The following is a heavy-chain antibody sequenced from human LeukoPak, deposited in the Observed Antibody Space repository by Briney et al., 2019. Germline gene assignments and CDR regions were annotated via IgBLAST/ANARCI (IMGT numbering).Heavy chain of an antibody. CDR2: IKQDETEK. V-gene: IGHV3-7*03. CDR1: GFTFSNFW. J-gene: IGHJ4*02. D-gene: IGHD6-13*01. CDR3: AKSLGSSWPFDY. Sequence: GGSLRLSCTASGFTFSNFWMGWVRQAPGKGLEWVANIKQDETEKFYLGSVKGRFTISRDNAKNTLYLQMNSLRAEDTAVYYCAKSLGSSWPFDYWGQGTLVTVSS.